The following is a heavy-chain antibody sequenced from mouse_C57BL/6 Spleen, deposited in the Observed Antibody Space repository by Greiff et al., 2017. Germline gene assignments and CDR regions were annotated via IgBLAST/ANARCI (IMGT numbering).Heavy chain of an antibody. J-gene: IGHJ2*01. CDR2: IYPRSGNT. CDR1: GYTFTSYG. Sequence: QVQLQQSGAELARPGASVKLSCKASGYTFTSYGISWVKQRTGQGLEWIGEIYPRSGNTYYNEKFKGKATLTADKSSSTAYMELRRLTSEDSAVYFCASYGDYSNYEFDYWGQGTTLTVSS. CDR3: ASYGDYSNYEFDY. V-gene: IGHV1-81*01. D-gene: IGHD2-5*01.